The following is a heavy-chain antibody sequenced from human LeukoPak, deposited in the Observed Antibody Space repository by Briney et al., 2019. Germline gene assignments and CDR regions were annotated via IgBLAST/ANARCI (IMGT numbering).Heavy chain of an antibody. V-gene: IGHV4-59*01. CDR1: GGSIRSYY. J-gene: IGHJ4*02. Sequence: SETRSLTCTVSGGSIRSYYWSWIRQPPGRGLEWIGSIYYIGSTKYNPSLKSRVTISVDTSKNQFSLKLTSVTAADTAVYYCARVVAAATYYFDYWGQGTLVTVSS. CDR3: ARVVAAATYYFDY. D-gene: IGHD6-13*01. CDR2: IYYIGST.